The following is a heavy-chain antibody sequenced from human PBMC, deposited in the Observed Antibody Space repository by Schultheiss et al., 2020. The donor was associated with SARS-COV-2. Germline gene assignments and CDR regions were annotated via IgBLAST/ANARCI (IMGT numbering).Heavy chain of an antibody. D-gene: IGHD4-17*01. CDR1: GGSFSGYY. CDR3: ARYGDYYFDY. V-gene: IGHV4-34*01. CDR2: INHSGST. Sequence: SETLSLTCAVYGGSFSGYYWSWIRQPPGKGLEWIGEINHSGSTNYNPSLKSRVTISVDTSKNQFSLKLRSVTAADTAVYYCARYGDYYFDYWGQGTLVTVSS. J-gene: IGHJ4*02.